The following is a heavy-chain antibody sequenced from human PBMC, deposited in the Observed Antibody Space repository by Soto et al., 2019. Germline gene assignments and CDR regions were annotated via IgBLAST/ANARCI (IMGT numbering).Heavy chain of an antibody. V-gene: IGHV1-69*13. CDR3: ARIPVGSSSSLRWFDP. CDR1: GDTFSSYA. Sequence: SVKVSCKASGDTFSSYAISWVRQAPGQGLEWMGGIIPIFGTANYAQKFQGRVTITADESTSTAYMELSSLRSEDTAVYYCARIPVGSSSSLRWFDPWGQGTLVTVSS. CDR2: IIPIFGTA. J-gene: IGHJ5*02. D-gene: IGHD6-6*01.